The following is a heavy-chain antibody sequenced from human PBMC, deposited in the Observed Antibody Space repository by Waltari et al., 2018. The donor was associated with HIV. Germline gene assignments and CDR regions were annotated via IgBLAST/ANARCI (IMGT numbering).Heavy chain of an antibody. Sequence: EVQLLESGGGLVQPGGSVRLSCAVSGFTFSSYAMSWVRQAPGKGLEWVSSISGSGATTYYADSVKGRFTISRDNSRNTLYLQMNSLRTEDTAVYYCANGGWVGQLLYYWGQGTLVTVSS. CDR3: ANGGWVGQLLYY. D-gene: IGHD2-2*01. V-gene: IGHV3-23*01. CDR2: ISGSGATT. CDR1: GFTFSSYA. J-gene: IGHJ4*02.